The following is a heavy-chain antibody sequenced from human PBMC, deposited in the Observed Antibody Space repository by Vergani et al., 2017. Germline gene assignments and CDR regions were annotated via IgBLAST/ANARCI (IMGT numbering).Heavy chain of an antibody. Sequence: QVQLQESGPGLVKPSETLSLTCTVSGGSISSYYWSWIRQPPGKGLEWIGYIYYSGSTNYYPSLKSRVTISVDTSKNQFSLKLSSVTAADTAVYYCARYSGDYVNWFDPWGQGTLVTVSS. D-gene: IGHD4-17*01. J-gene: IGHJ5*02. CDR1: GGSISSYY. V-gene: IGHV4-59*01. CDR2: IYYSGST. CDR3: ARYSGDYVNWFDP.